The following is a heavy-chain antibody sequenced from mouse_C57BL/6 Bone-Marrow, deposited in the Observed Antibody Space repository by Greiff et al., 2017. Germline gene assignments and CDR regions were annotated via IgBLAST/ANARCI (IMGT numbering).Heavy chain of an antibody. J-gene: IGHJ1*03. CDR2: INPNNGGT. CDR1: GYTFTDYN. Sequence: VQLQQSGPELVKPGASVKIPCKASGYTFTDYNMDWVKQSHGKSLEWIGDINPNNGGTIYNQKFKGKATLTVDKSSSTAYMELRSLTSEDTAVYYCASSYYGSSADWYFDVWGTGTTVTVSS. CDR3: ASSYYGSSADWYFDV. D-gene: IGHD1-1*01. V-gene: IGHV1-18*01.